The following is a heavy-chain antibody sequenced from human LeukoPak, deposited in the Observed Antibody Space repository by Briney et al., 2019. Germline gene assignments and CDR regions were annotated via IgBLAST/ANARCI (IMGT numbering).Heavy chain of an antibody. V-gene: IGHV4-34*01. CDR2: IHHSGST. CDR1: GGSFSIYY. CDR3: ASANGSGKTYRIDY. D-gene: IGHD3-10*01. Sequence: SETLSLTCAVYGGSFSIYYWSWIRQPPGKGLEWIGEIHHSGSTNYNPSLKSRVTISVDTSKNQFSLKLSSVTAADTAVYYCASANGSGKTYRIDYWGQGTLVTVSS. J-gene: IGHJ4*02.